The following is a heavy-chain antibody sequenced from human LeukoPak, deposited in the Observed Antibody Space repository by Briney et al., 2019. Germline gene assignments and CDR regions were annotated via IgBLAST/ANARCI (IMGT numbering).Heavy chain of an antibody. CDR1: GFTFSSYW. Sequence: HPGGSLRLSCAASGFTFSSYWMHWVRQAPGKGRVWVSRISSDGSDTNYADSVKGRFTIYRDNAKNTLYLPMNSLRAEDTAVYFCARGWYSLGGFDYWGQGTLVTVSS. CDR2: ISSDGSDT. CDR3: ARGWYSLGGFDY. D-gene: IGHD6-13*01. V-gene: IGHV3-74*01. J-gene: IGHJ4*02.